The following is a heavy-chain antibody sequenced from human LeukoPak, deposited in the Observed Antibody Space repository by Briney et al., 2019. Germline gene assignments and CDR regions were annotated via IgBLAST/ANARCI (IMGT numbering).Heavy chain of an antibody. CDR1: GFTFSSYG. V-gene: IGHV3-33*01. J-gene: IGHJ4*02. CDR2: IWYDGSNK. Sequence: PGGSLRLSCAASGFTFSSYGMHWVRQAPGKGLEWVAVIWYDGSNKYYADSVKGRFTISRDNSKNTLYLQMNSLRAEDTAVYYCARDNGDLNYYFDYWDQGTLVTVSS. D-gene: IGHD4-17*01. CDR3: ARDNGDLNYYFDY.